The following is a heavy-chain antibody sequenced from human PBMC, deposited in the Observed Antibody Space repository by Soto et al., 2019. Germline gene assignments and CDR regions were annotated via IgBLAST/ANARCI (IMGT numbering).Heavy chain of an antibody. CDR3: ARHPERIAQIGWFDP. J-gene: IGHJ5*02. CDR2: ISSSSSTI. D-gene: IGHD6-13*01. CDR1: GFTFSSYS. V-gene: IGHV3-48*01. Sequence: GGSLGLSCAAAGFTFSSYSMYWVRQAPGKGLEWVSYISSSSSTIYYADSVKGRFTISRDNAKNSLYLQMNSLRSEDTAVYYCARHPERIAQIGWFDPWGQGTLVTVSS.